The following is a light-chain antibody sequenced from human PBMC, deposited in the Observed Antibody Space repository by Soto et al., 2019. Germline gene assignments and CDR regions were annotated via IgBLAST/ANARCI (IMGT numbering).Light chain of an antibody. V-gene: IGLV3-21*02. CDR3: QVWDSSSDHVV. CDR1: NIGSKS. CDR2: DDS. Sequence: SYELTQPPSVSVAPGQTARITCGGNNIGSKSVHWYQQKPGQAPVLAVYDDSDRPSRIPERFPGSNSGNTATLTISRVEAGDEADDYCQVWDSSSDHVVFGGGTKLTVL. J-gene: IGLJ2*01.